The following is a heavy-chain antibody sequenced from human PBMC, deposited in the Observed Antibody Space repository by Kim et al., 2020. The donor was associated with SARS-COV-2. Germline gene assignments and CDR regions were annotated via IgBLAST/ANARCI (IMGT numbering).Heavy chain of an antibody. CDR1: GGSISSGGYY. J-gene: IGHJ5*02. CDR3: ARVLGAITIFGVVIVNWFDP. V-gene: IGHV4-31*03. Sequence: SETLSLTCTVSGGSISSGGYYWSWIRQHPGKGLEWIGYIYYSGSTYYNPSLKSRVTISVDTSKNQLFLKLSSVTAADTAVYYCARVLGAITIFGVVIVNWFDPWGQGTLVTVSS. D-gene: IGHD3-3*01. CDR2: IYYSGST.